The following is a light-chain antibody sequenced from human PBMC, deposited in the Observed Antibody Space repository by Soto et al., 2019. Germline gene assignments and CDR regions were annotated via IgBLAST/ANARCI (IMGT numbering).Light chain of an antibody. CDR3: QQANSFPHT. CDR1: QGLSSW. CDR2: AAS. J-gene: IGKJ2*01. Sequence: DIQMTQSPSSVSASVGDRVTITCRTHQGLSSWLAWYQQKPGKAPKLLIYAASSLQSGGPSRFSGCGSGTGFTLTISSLQTEDCATYDCQQANSFPHTFGQGTKLEIK. V-gene: IGKV1-12*01.